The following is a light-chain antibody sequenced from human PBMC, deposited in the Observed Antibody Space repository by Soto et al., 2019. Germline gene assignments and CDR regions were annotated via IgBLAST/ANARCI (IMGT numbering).Light chain of an antibody. CDR2: DAS. CDR3: QQYNKCPLT. J-gene: IGKJ4*01. CDR1: QSVSSN. V-gene: IGKV3-15*01. Sequence: DKLITQSPATLSVSPGDGATLSCRASQSVSSNVAWYRQKPGQAPRLLIYDASTRATGVPATFSGWGSGTDFTLTIRSLQSEDFAIYYCQQYNKCPLTCGGGTKVDIK.